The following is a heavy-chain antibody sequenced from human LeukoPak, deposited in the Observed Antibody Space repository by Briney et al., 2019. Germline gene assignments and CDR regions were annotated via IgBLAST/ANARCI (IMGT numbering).Heavy chain of an antibody. Sequence: GGSLRLSCAASGFTFSSYGMHWVRQAPGKGLEWVTVISFDGSNEYYADSVKGRFTISRDNSKNTLYLQMNSLRAEDTAVYYCARDRYDFWSGYSVFDYWGQGTLVTVSS. CDR3: ARDRYDFWSGYSVFDY. CDR2: ISFDGSNE. V-gene: IGHV3-30*03. J-gene: IGHJ4*02. CDR1: GFTFSSYG. D-gene: IGHD3-3*01.